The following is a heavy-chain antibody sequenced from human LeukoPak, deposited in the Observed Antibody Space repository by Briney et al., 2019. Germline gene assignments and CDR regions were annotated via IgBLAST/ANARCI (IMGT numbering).Heavy chain of an antibody. Sequence: SETLSLTCTVSGGYISSSSYYWGWIRQPPGKGLEWIGSIYYSGSTYYNPSLKSRVTISVDTSKNQFSLKLSSVTAADTAVYYCARDGGYSSGWLGYWGQGTLVTVSS. D-gene: IGHD6-19*01. V-gene: IGHV4-39*07. J-gene: IGHJ4*02. CDR2: IYYSGST. CDR1: GGYISSSSYY. CDR3: ARDGGYSSGWLGY.